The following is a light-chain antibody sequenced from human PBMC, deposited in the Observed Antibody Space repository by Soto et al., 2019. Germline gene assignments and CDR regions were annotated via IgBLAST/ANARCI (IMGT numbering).Light chain of an antibody. CDR3: QQNNSYST. V-gene: IGKV1-5*01. J-gene: IGKJ1*01. CDR1: QRISSW. Sequence: DIQITQSPSPLSASPGARAPITCRASQRISSWLAWYQQKPVKAPKLLIYDASSLESGVPSRFSGSGSGTEFTLTISSLQPDDCATYYCQQNNSYSTFGQGTKVDI. CDR2: DAS.